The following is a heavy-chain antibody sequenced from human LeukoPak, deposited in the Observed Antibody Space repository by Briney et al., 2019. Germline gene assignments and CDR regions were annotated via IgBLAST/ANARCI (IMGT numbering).Heavy chain of an antibody. Sequence: GGSLRLSCATSGFIFSSDSMSWVRQAPGKGLEWVSTISGNSGSTYYADSAKGRLTISRDNSKNTLYVQMNSLRAEDTAIYYCAKVYYTSTWVFFFDDWGQGTLVTVS. CDR1: GFIFSSDS. CDR3: AKVYYTSTWVFFFDD. CDR2: ISGNSGST. D-gene: IGHD3-3*01. V-gene: IGHV3-23*01. J-gene: IGHJ4*02.